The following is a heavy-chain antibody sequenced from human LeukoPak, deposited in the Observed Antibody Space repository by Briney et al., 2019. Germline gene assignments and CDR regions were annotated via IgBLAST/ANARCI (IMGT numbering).Heavy chain of an antibody. CDR1: GGSFSSYY. Sequence: SETLSLTCTVSGGSFSSYYWSWIQQPAGKVLEWLSRIYSSGSTNYNPSLNSRVTMSVDTSKTQFSLKLSSVTAADTAMYYCARSYYYDRSGYPARYFDLWGRGTLVTVSS. V-gene: IGHV4-4*07. J-gene: IGHJ2*01. D-gene: IGHD3-22*01. CDR2: IYSSGST. CDR3: ARSYYYDRSGYPARYFDL.